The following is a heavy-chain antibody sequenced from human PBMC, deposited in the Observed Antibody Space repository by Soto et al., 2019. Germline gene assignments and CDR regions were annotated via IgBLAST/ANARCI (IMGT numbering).Heavy chain of an antibody. D-gene: IGHD2-15*01. CDR3: ARALTCSGGSCYDWFDP. Sequence: ASVKVSCKASGYTFTSYAMNWVRQAPGQGLEWMGWINTNTGNPTYAQGFTGRFVFFLDTSVSTAYLQICSLKAEDTAVYYCARALTCSGGSCYDWFDPWGQGTLVTVSS. J-gene: IGHJ5*02. CDR2: INTNTGNP. CDR1: GYTFTSYA. V-gene: IGHV7-4-1*01.